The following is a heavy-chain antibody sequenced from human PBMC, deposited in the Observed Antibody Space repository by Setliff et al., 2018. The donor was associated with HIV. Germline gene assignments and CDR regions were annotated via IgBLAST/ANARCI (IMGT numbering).Heavy chain of an antibody. D-gene: IGHD1-7*01. CDR3: ARHGTWNSQRFHFDY. V-gene: IGHV4-61*05. Sequence: SETLSLTCSVSGGSISSSTYHWSWIRQPPGKGLEWIGNIHSSGSTNYNPSLKSRVTITVDTSKNQFSLKVTSVTAADTAVYYCARHGTWNSQRFHFDYWGQGTPVTVSS. CDR1: GGSISSSTYH. CDR2: IHSSGST. J-gene: IGHJ4*02.